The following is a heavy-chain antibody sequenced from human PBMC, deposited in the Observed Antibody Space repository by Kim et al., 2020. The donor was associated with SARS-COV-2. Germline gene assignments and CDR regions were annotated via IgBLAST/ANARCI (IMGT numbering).Heavy chain of an antibody. D-gene: IGHD2-15*01. CDR1: GGHINEYY. V-gene: IGHV4-59*01. CDR2: IYYSGDT. Sequence: SETLSLTCTVSGGHINEYYWNWIRRPPGRLLEWIGYIYYSGDTKYNPSLESRVSISVDRSQNQFSLRLTSVTAADTAVYFCAREQFIGSFDSWGQGSPV. J-gene: IGHJ4*02. CDR3: AREQFIGSFDS.